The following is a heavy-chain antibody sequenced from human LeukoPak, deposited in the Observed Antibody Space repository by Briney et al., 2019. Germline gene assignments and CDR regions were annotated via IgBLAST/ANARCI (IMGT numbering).Heavy chain of an antibody. V-gene: IGHV1-2*02. D-gene: IGHD3-9*01. CDR2: INPNSGGT. CDR1: GYTFTGYY. J-gene: IGHJ5*02. CDR3: ARGGTVAIFLNWFGP. Sequence: ASVKVSCKASGYTFTGYYMHWVRQAPGQGLEWMGWINPNSGGTNYAQKFQGRVTMTRDTSISTAYMELSRLRSDDTAVYYCARGGTVAIFLNWFGPWGQGTLVTVSS.